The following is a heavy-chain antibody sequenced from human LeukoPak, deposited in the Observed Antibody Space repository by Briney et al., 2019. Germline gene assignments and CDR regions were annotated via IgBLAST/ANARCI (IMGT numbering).Heavy chain of an antibody. Sequence: SGTLSLTCTVSGDSISSLDLWSWVRQPPGKGLEWIGEMYLSGTTHSNPSLKSRVTISVDTSKNQFSLKLSSVTAADTAVYYCARDSVIYFDYWGQGTLVTVSS. CDR1: GDSISSLDL. D-gene: IGHD2-21*01. CDR3: ARDSVIYFDY. V-gene: IGHV4-4*02. J-gene: IGHJ4*02. CDR2: MYLSGTT.